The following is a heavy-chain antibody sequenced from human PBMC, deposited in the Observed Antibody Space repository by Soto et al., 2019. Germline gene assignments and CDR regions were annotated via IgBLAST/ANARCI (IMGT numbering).Heavy chain of an antibody. Sequence: ASVKVSCKASGYIFSSFYINWVRQAPGQGLEWMGWTSGYSGNSKYAQKFQGRVTMTTDTSTNTGYMEMRSLTSDDTAVYYCARDIFGHVDAFEFWGQGTMVTVSS. CDR2: TSGYSGNS. J-gene: IGHJ4*03. V-gene: IGHV1-18*01. CDR3: ARDIFGHVDAFEF. D-gene: IGHD3-3*02. CDR1: GYIFSSFY.